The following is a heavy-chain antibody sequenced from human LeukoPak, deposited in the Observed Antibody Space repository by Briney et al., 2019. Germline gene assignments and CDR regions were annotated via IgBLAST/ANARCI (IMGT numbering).Heavy chain of an antibody. CDR3: ARDQTAAGRVDY. V-gene: IGHV4-30-4*08. CDR1: GGSISSGDYY. Sequence: SQTLSLTCTVSGGSISSGDYYWSWIRRPPGKGLEWIGYIYYSGSTYYNPSLKSRVTISVDTSKNQFSLKLTSVTAADTAVYYCARDQTAAGRVDYWGQGTLVTVSS. D-gene: IGHD6-13*01. J-gene: IGHJ4*02. CDR2: IYYSGST.